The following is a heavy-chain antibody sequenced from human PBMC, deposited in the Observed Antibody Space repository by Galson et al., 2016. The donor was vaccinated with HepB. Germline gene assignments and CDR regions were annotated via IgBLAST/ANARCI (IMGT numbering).Heavy chain of an antibody. V-gene: IGHV3-7*01. J-gene: IGHJ5*02. Sequence: LRLSCAASGFNFGIYWVTWVRQAPGMGPAWVANINEDGSGKYYVDSVRGRFTVSRDNAKNSLYLQMNSLRADDTAVYYCARGSPVTGVAWGQGTLVTVSS. CDR1: GFNFGIYW. D-gene: IGHD4-17*01. CDR2: INEDGSGK. CDR3: ARGSPVTGVA.